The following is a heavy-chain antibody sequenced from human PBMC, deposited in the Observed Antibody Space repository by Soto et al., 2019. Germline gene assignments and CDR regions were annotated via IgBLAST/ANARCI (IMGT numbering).Heavy chain of an antibody. CDR1: VFTFSSYA. Sequence: PWWSLRLSCSASVFTFSSYAMSWFRQAPGKGLEWVSAISGSGGSTYYADSVKGRFTISRDNSKNTLYLQMNSLRAEDTAVYYCAKDIPERRWLQFAYGGQGTLVTVSS. CDR2: ISGSGGST. J-gene: IGHJ4*02. D-gene: IGHD5-12*01. CDR3: AKDIPERRWLQFAY. V-gene: IGHV3-23*01.